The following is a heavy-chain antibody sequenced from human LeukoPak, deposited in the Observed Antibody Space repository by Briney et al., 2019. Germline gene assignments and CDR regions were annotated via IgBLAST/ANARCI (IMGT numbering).Heavy chain of an antibody. CDR3: ARDGDGQQLADAFDI. D-gene: IGHD6-13*01. CDR2: ISYDGSNK. J-gene: IGHJ3*02. V-gene: IGHV3-30*03. CDR1: GFTFSSYG. Sequence: GGSLRLSCAASGFTFSSYGMHWVRQAPGKGLEWVAVISYDGSNKCYADSVKGRFTISRDNSKNTLYLQMNSLRAEDTAVYYCARDGDGQQLADAFDIWGQGTMVTVSS.